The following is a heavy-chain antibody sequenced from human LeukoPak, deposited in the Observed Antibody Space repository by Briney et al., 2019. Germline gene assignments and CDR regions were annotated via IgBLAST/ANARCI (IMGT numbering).Heavy chain of an antibody. J-gene: IGHJ4*02. D-gene: IGHD3-10*01. CDR3: TSKPMDYYGSGSLDY. V-gene: IGHV3-15*01. CDR1: GFTFSNAW. Sequence: GGSLRLSCAASGFTFSNAWMSWVRQAPGKGLEWVVLIKIKTDGGTTDYAAPVKSRFTISRDDSKNTLNLQMNSLKTEDTAVYYCTSKPMDYYGSGSLDYWGQGNLVRVSS. CDR2: IKIKTDGGTT.